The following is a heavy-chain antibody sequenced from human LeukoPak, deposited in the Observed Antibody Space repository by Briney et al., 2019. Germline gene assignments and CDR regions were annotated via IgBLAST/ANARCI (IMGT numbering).Heavy chain of an antibody. V-gene: IGHV4-39*07. CDR2: MYYRGNT. J-gene: IGHJ4*02. CDR1: GGSISSITYY. D-gene: IGHD1-7*01. Sequence: SETLSLTCTVSGGSISSITYYWGWIRQPPGKGLEWVGHMYYRGNTFYSPSLKSRVTVSVDTSKNQFSLKLRSVTAADTAVYYCARLYGNYQNYFDYWGQGTLVTVSS. CDR3: ARLYGNYQNYFDY.